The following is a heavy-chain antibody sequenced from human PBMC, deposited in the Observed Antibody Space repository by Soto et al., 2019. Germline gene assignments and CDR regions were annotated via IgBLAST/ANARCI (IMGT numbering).Heavy chain of an antibody. CDR2: IDLGGTSP. J-gene: IGHJ4*01. Sequence: EVQLLESGGDLVQPGGSLRLSCAASGFSFRDYSMNWVRQAPGKGLEWVAFIDLGGTSPDYSESVKGRFTISKDKSMKTGEPQVNRSRVGNGGGKYCTEDPVPGGIHSFDFWG. CDR1: GFSFRDYS. CDR3: TEDPVPGGIHSFDF. V-gene: IGHV3-23*03. D-gene: IGHD1-20*01.